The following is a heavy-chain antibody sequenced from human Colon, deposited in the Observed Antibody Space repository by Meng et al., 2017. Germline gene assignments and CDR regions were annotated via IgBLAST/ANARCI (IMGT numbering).Heavy chain of an antibody. CDR1: VFIFSDYY. D-gene: IGHD3-22*01. CDR3: ATTGSRSSGS. V-gene: IGHV3-11*01. Sequence: GAPGGAWAKPGGSLRLHCAASVFIFSDYYMAWIRQTPGKGLEWVSYLSTTGSIAYYADSVKGRFTISRDNAKNSVYLQMNSLRAEDTAVYYCATTGSRSSGSWGQGTLVTVSS. CDR2: LSTTGSIA. J-gene: IGHJ4*02.